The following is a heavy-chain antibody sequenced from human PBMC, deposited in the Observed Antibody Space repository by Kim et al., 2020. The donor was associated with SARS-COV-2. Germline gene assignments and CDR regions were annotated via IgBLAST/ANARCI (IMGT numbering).Heavy chain of an antibody. CDR2: ISDSGVGT. CDR3: EASDY. J-gene: IGHJ4*02. V-gene: IGHV3-23*01. Sequence: ISDSGVGTNYADSVKGRFTISRDNYRSTLFLQMDSLRAGDTAVYYCEASDYWGQGSLVTVSS.